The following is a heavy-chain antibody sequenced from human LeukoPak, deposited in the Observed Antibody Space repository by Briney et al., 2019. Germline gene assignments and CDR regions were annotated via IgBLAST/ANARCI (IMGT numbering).Heavy chain of an antibody. CDR1: GGSFSSGGSF. J-gene: IGHJ4*02. CDR2: IYYSGNT. CDR3: AREGDGYNSFDY. Sequence: SETLSLTCTVSGGSFSSGGSFWSWIRQHPGEGLEWIGYIYYSGNTYYNPSLKSRVSISLDTSKNHFSLKLSSVTAADTAVYYCAREGDGYNSFDYWGQGTLVTVSS. V-gene: IGHV4-31*03. D-gene: IGHD5-24*01.